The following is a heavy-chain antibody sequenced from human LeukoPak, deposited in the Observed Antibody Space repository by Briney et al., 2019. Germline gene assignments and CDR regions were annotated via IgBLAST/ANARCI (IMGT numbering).Heavy chain of an antibody. D-gene: IGHD2-8*02. V-gene: IGHV3-66*01. Sequence: GGSLRLSCAASGFSVSNNFMNWVRQAPGKGLEWVSVIYTDGRTYYADSVKGRFTISRDTSKNTLYLQMNSLRADDTAVYYCAGTRGYAYGWNWGQGTLVTVSS. CDR2: IYTDGRT. CDR1: GFSVSNNF. J-gene: IGHJ4*02. CDR3: AGTRGYAYGWN.